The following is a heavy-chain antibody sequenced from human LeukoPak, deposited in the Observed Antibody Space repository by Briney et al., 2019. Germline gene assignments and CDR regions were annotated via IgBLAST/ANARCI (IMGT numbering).Heavy chain of an antibody. CDR2: INHSGST. J-gene: IGHJ5*02. D-gene: IGHD3-10*01. CDR1: GGSFSGYY. CDR3: ARHAEGGFGELLRAFDP. V-gene: IGHV4-34*01. Sequence: SETLSLTCAVYGGSFSGYYWSWIRQPPGKGLEWIGEINHSGSTNYNPSLKSRVTISVDTSKNQFSLKLSSVTAADTAVYYCARHAEGGFGELLRAFDPWGQGTLVTVSS.